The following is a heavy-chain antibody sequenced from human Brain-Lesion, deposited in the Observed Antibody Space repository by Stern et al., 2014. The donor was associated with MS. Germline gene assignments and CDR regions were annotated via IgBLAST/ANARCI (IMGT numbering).Heavy chain of an antibody. CDR2: SYSGGDT. CDR3: ARNGGWYGSGYFDN. D-gene: IGHD6-19*01. V-gene: IGHV3-66*02. J-gene: IGHJ4*01. Sequence: EVQLVEPGGDLVQPGGSLRLTCAASGFIVSGNYMRWVRQAPGKGLEWVSVSYSGGDTKYGDSVKGRFIISRDTSKNELYLQMNSLRPEDTAVYYCARNGGWYGSGYFDNWGLGTLVTVSS. CDR1: GFIVSGNY.